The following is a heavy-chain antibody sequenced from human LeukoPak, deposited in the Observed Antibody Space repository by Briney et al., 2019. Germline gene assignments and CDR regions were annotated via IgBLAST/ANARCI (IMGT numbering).Heavy chain of an antibody. V-gene: IGHV4-4*07. CDR1: GGSISSYY. CDR3: ARLTPDYGDFGTFDY. CDR2: IYTSGST. Sequence: SETLSLTCTVSGGSISSYYWSWIRQPAGEGLEWIGRIYTSGSTNYNPSLKSRVTMSVDTSKNQFSLKLSSVTAADTAVYYCARLTPDYGDFGTFDYWGQGTLVTVSS. J-gene: IGHJ4*02. D-gene: IGHD4-17*01.